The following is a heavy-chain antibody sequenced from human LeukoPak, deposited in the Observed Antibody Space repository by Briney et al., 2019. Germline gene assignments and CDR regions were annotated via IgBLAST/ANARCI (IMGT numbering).Heavy chain of an antibody. CDR2: IYYSGST. Sequence: PSETLSLTCTVSGGSISSYYWSWIRQPPGKGLEWIGYIYYSGSTNYNPSLKSRVTISVDTSKNQFSLKLSSVTAADTAVYYCARVPHDYSDYMPDYWGQGTLVTVSS. CDR3: ARVPHDYSDYMPDY. CDR1: GGSISSYY. D-gene: IGHD4-11*01. J-gene: IGHJ4*02. V-gene: IGHV4-59*01.